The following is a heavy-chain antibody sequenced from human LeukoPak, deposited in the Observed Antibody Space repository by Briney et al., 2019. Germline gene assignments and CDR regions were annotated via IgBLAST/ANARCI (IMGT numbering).Heavy chain of an antibody. D-gene: IGHD3-3*01. CDR2: IYSGGST. CDR3: AREGGGPSGPLDY. CDR1: GFTFSDYY. J-gene: IGHJ4*02. V-gene: IGHV3-66*01. Sequence: GGSLRLSCAASGFTFSDYYMSWIRQAPGKGLEWVSVIYSGGSTYYADSVKGRFTISRDNSKNTLYLQMNSLRDEDTAVYYCAREGGGPSGPLDYWGQGTLVTVSS.